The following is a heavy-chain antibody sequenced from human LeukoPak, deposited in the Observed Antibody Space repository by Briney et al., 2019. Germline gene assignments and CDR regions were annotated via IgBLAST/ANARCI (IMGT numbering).Heavy chain of an antibody. V-gene: IGHV1-2*02. CDR3: ARSNTNYDFWSNYPACFDY. Sequence: ASGKVSCKASGGTFSSYTISWVRQAPGQGLEWMGWINPNSGDTNYAQKFQGRVTMTRDTSLNTAYMELSRLTSDDTAVYYCARSNTNYDFWSNYPACFDYWGQGTLVTVSS. CDR1: GGTFSSYT. CDR2: INPNSGDT. D-gene: IGHD3-3*01. J-gene: IGHJ4*02.